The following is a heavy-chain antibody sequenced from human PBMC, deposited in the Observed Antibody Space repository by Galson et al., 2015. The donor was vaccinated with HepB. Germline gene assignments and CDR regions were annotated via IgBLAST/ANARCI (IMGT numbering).Heavy chain of an antibody. Sequence: QSGAEVKKPGESLKISCKGSGYSFTSYWIGWVRQMPGKGLEWMGIIYPGDSDTRYSPSFQGQVTISADKSISTAYLQWSSLKASDTAMYYCARHGVHGSPVYGFLHSLDYWGQGTLVTVSS. CDR2: IYPGDSDT. CDR3: ARHGVHGSPVYGFLHSLDY. J-gene: IGHJ4*02. D-gene: IGHD3-10*01. CDR1: GYSFTSYW. V-gene: IGHV5-51*01.